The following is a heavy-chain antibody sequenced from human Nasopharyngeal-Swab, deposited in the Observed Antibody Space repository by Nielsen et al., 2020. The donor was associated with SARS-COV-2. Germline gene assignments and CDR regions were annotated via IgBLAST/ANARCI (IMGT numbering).Heavy chain of an antibody. CDR2: IYYSGST. CDR1: GGSVSSGSYY. J-gene: IGHJ6*02. V-gene: IGHV4-61*01. D-gene: IGHD3-10*01. Sequence: SDTLSLTCTVSGGSVSSGSYYWSSIRQPPGKGLEWIGYIYYSGSTNYNPSLKSRVTISVDTSKNQFSLRLSSVTAADTAVYYCARDHYGSGSPSMDVWGQGTTVTVSS. CDR3: ARDHYGSGSPSMDV.